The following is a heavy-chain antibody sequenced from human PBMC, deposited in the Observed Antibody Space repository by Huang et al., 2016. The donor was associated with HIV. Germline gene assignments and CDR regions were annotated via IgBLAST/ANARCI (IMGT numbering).Heavy chain of an antibody. J-gene: IGHJ4*02. CDR3: ARVRRHSGNSGLIDF. V-gene: IGHV1-69*13. D-gene: IGHD6-19*01. Sequence: QVQLVQSVAEVKKPGSSLKVYCTSSRGTIRTEGSAGGGQDPAQGLERVGGIFTGFGTPNYSQKLQCRFTITADESTGTAYMELSSLKSEDTAIYYGARVRRHSGNSGLIDFWGQGTLVTVSS. CDR2: IFTGFGTP. CDR1: RGTIRTEG.